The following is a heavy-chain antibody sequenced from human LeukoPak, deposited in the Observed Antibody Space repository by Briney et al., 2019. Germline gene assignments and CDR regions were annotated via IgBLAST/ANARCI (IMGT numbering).Heavy chain of an antibody. CDR1: GLTVSSDY. V-gene: IGHV3-66*01. CDR3: ARDLSLFY. J-gene: IGHJ4*02. D-gene: IGHD2-21*01. CDR2: IYSGGST. Sequence: GGSLRLSCAASGLTVSSDYLSWVRQAPGKXLEWVSVIYSGGSTYYADSVKGRFTISRDNSKNTLYLQMNSLRAEDTAVYYCARDLSLFYWGQGTLVTVSS.